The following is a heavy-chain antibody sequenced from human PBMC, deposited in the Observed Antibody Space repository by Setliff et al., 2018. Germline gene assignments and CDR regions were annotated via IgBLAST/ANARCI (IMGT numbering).Heavy chain of an antibody. Sequence: GESLKISCAASGFTFSGYGIHWVRQAPGKGLEWLAFIRPDGGNKYYADFVKGRFTISRDNSKNTLYLQMNSLRVEDTAVYYCAKDTYYYDSSGYYVFDYWGQGTLVTVSS. D-gene: IGHD3-22*01. CDR3: AKDTYYYDSSGYYVFDY. CDR2: IRPDGGNK. CDR1: GFTFSGYG. J-gene: IGHJ4*02. V-gene: IGHV3-30*02.